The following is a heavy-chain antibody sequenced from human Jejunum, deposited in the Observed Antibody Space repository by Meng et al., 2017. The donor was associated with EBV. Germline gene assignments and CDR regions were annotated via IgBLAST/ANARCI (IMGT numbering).Heavy chain of an antibody. Sequence: QLQLQESGTGLVKSSENLSLTCTVSGDSISTSQYYWGWIRQPPGKGLEWIGSFFYGGYTFYTPSLKSRVTISVDTSKNQFSLKLNSVTAADTAVYYCVREQSGGNPGGYWGPGTLVTVS. V-gene: IGHV4-39*07. CDR3: VREQSGGNPGGY. J-gene: IGHJ4*02. D-gene: IGHD4-23*01. CDR1: GDSISTSQYY. CDR2: FFYGGYT.